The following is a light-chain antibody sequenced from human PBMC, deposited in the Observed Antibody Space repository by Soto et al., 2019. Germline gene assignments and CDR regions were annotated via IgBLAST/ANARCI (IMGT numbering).Light chain of an antibody. CDR1: SSDVGGYNY. CDR2: EVS. V-gene: IGLV2-14*01. CDR3: SSYTSSSTLV. Sequence: QSVLTQPASVSGSPGRSITISCSGSSSDVGGYNYVSWYQQHPGKAPKLLIYEVSNRPSGISNRFSGSKSGNTASLTLSGLQAEDEADYYCSSYTSSSTLVFGGGTKVTVL. J-gene: IGLJ2*01.